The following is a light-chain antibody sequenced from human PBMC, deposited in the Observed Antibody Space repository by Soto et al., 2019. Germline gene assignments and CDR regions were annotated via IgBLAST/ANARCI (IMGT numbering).Light chain of an antibody. CDR1: SSDVGGHSY. V-gene: IGLV2-14*01. CDR3: ASYTSSRTLV. Sequence: QSVLTQPASVSGSPGQSITFSRTGTSSDVGGHSYVSWYQQRPGKAPRLMIYEVTKRPSGISNRFSASKSGNTASLTISGLQAEDEADYYCASYTSSRTLVFGTGTKGTVL. J-gene: IGLJ1*01. CDR2: EVT.